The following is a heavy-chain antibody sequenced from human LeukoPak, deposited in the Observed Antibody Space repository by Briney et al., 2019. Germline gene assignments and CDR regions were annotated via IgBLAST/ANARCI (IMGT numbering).Heavy chain of an antibody. CDR1: AYSISNGFV. CDR3: TRLSHVAGAPKVTWFDP. J-gene: IGHJ5*02. CDR2: IYHSGTT. Sequence: SETLSLTCTVSAYSISNGFVWGWIRQPPGKGLEWIASIYHSGTTYYNPSLKSRVTMSVDTSKNQFSLRLSSVTAADTAVYYCTRLSHVAGAPKVTWFDPWGQGTLVTVSS. D-gene: IGHD1-26*01. V-gene: IGHV4-38-2*02.